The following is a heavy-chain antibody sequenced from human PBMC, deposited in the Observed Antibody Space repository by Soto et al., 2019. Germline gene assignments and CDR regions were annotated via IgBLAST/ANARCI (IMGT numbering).Heavy chain of an antibody. V-gene: IGHV4-34*01. Sequence: QVQLQQWGAGLLKPSETLSLTCAVYGGSFSGYYWSWIRQPPGKGLEWIGEINHSGSTNYNPSLKSRVTISVDTSTTQFSLKLRSVTAADTAVYYCARAGSRLLDYWGQGTLVTVSS. CDR3: ARAGSRLLDY. CDR1: GGSFSGYY. D-gene: IGHD6-19*01. CDR2: INHSGST. J-gene: IGHJ4*02.